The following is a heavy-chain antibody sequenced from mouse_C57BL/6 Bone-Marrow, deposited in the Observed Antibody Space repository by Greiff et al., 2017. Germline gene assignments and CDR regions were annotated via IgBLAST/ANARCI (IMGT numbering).Heavy chain of an antibody. CDR1: GYSITSGYY. D-gene: IGHD1-1*01. CDR2: ISYDGSN. V-gene: IGHV3-6*01. CDR3: ARVGYYGSSLYAMDY. J-gene: IGHJ4*01. Sequence: EVHLVESGPGLVKPSQSLSLTCSVTGYSITSGYYWNWIRQFPGNKLEWMGYISYDGSNNYNPSLKNRISITRDTSKNQCFLKLNSVTTEDTATYYCARVGYYGSSLYAMDYWGQGTSVTVSS.